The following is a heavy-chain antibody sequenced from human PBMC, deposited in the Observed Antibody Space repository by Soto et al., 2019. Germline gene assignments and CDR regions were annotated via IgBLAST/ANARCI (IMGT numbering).Heavy chain of an antibody. D-gene: IGHD3-10*02. J-gene: IGHJ4*02. CDR3: VNAWYNDVWGYYFDY. Sequence: EVQLVESGGGLVQPGGSLRLSCAASGFTFSSYWMTWVRQAPGKGLEWVANIKEDGSGKYYVDSVKGRFTISRDNTKNSLYLQLNSLRAEDTAKYYCVNAWYNDVWGYYFDYWGQGTLVTVSS. CDR1: GFTFSSYW. CDR2: IKEDGSGK. V-gene: IGHV3-7*01.